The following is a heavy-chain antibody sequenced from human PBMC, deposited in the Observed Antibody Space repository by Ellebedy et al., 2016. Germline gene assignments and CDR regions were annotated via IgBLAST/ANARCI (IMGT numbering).Heavy chain of an antibody. CDR3: ARFPRYCSGGSCYFDY. D-gene: IGHD2-15*01. Sequence: QKLQGRVTMTTDTSTSTAYMELRSLRSDDTAVYYCARFPRYCSGGSCYFDYWGQGTLVIVSS. V-gene: IGHV1-18*01. J-gene: IGHJ4*02.